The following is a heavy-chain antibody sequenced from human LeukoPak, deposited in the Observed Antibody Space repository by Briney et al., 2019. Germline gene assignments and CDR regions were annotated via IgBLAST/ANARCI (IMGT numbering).Heavy chain of an antibody. J-gene: IGHJ5*02. CDR1: GYSIRSGYY. CDR3: ARDLYNRAMVTGWFDP. V-gene: IGHV4-38-2*02. D-gene: IGHD5-18*01. CDR2: IYHMVST. Sequence: SETLSLTCPVSGYSIRSGYYWGWIRQPPGKGLEGIVSIYHMVSTYYNPSLKSRVTISVDTSKNQFSLKLSSVTAADTAVYYCARDLYNRAMVTGWFDPWGQGTLVTVSS.